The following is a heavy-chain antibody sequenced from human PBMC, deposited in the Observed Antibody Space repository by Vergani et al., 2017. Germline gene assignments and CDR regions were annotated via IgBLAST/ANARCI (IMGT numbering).Heavy chain of an antibody. CDR3: ARDSAHITMVRGVINSHYYYYGMDV. Sequence: QVQLVQSGAEVKKPGSSVKVSCKASGGTFSSYAISWVRQAPGQGLEWMGGIIPIFGTANYAQKFQGRVTITADESTSTAYMELSSLRSEATAVYYCARDSAHITMVRGVINSHYYYYGMDVWGQGTTVTVSS. J-gene: IGHJ6*02. V-gene: IGHV1-69*01. CDR2: IIPIFGTA. CDR1: GGTFSSYA. D-gene: IGHD3-10*01.